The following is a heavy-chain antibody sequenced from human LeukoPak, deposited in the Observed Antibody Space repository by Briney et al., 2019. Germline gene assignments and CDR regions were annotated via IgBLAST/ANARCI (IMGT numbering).Heavy chain of an antibody. CDR1: GGSISRSSYY. CDR3: AGPGVVVIATSFAFDV. CDR2: IYYSGNT. Sequence: AETLSLTCSVFGGSISRSSYYWGWIRQPPGKGLEWIRSIYYSGNTYYNPSLKSRVPIPVGTSKTQFSLKLSSGTAAGTAVYYCAGPGVVVIATSFAFDVWGQGTMVTVSS. D-gene: IGHD2-21*01. J-gene: IGHJ3*01. V-gene: IGHV4-39*01.